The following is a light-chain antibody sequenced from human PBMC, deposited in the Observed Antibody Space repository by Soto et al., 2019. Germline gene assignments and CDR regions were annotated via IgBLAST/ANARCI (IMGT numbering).Light chain of an antibody. Sequence: QSALTQPPSASGSPGQSVTISCTGTKNDIGVYDFVSWYQHHPGKAPRLIIYEVVQRPSGVPDRFSGSKSGNTASLTVSGLQSEDEADYYCAAWDDSLNGYVVFGGGTKLTVL. CDR2: EVV. J-gene: IGLJ2*01. V-gene: IGLV2-8*01. CDR1: KNDIGVYDF. CDR3: AAWDDSLNGYVV.